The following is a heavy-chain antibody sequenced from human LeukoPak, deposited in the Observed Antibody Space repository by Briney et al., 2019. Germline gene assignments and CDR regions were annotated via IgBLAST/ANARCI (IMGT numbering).Heavy chain of an antibody. Sequence: GGSLRLSCAAPGFTFSGSAMHWVRQASGKGLEWVGRIRSKANSYATAYAASVKGRFTISRDDSKNTAYLQMNSLKTEDTAVYYCTRHPDSSGRIWGQGTLVTVSS. CDR1: GFTFSGSA. CDR3: TRHPDSSGRI. J-gene: IGHJ4*02. D-gene: IGHD3-22*01. CDR2: IRSKANSYAT. V-gene: IGHV3-73*01.